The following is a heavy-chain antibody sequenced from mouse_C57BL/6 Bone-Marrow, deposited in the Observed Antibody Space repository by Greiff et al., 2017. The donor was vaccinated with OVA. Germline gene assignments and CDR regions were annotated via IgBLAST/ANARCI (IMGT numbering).Heavy chain of an antibody. D-gene: IGHD2-3*01. Sequence: EVQLQESGPELVKPGASVKISCKASGYSFTGYYMHWVKQSHGNILDWIGYIYPYNGVSSYNQKFKGKATLTVDKSSSTAYMELRSLTSEDSAVYYWARGGRWGKDYAMDYWGQGTSVTVSS. CDR1: GYSFTGYY. J-gene: IGHJ4*01. V-gene: IGHV1-31*01. CDR2: IYPYNGVS. CDR3: ARGGRWGKDYAMDY.